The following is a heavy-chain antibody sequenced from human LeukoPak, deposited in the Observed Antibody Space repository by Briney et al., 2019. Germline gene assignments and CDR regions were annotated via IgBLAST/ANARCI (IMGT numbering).Heavy chain of an antibody. V-gene: IGHV3-23*01. CDR1: GFTYTDYS. CDR3: VKARPCDTCKPMDA. Sequence: GGSLRLSCSASGFTYTDYSMSWVRQVPGEGLEWVSGLGRTGEYKYYADSVKGRFTISRDNSNDLVFLQMNSLRAEDTAIYYCVKARPCDTCKPMDAWGQGTTV. J-gene: IGHJ6*02. D-gene: IGHD2-21*01. CDR2: LGRTGEYK.